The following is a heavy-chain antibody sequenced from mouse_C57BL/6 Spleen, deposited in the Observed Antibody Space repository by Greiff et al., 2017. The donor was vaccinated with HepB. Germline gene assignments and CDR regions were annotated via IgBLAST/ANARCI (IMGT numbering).Heavy chain of an antibody. CDR1: GYAFSSSW. D-gene: IGHD2-3*01. Sequence: QVQLQQSGPELVKPGASVKISCKASGYAFSSSWMNWVKQRPGKGLEWIGRIYPGDGDTNYNEKFKGKATMTADKSSSTASMQLRSLTSEDSAVNFCARALYDGSYWGQGTTLTVSS. V-gene: IGHV1-82*01. CDR2: IYPGDGDT. CDR3: ARALYDGSY. J-gene: IGHJ2*01.